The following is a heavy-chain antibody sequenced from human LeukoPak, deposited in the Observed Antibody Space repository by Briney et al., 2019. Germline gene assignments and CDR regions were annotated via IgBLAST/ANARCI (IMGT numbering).Heavy chain of an antibody. D-gene: IGHD3-10*01. CDR1: GFTFSSYA. V-gene: IGHV3-23*01. CDR3: AKDRAGSRRSRGFDY. Sequence: PGGSLRLSCAASGFTFSSYAMSWVRQAPGKGLEWVSAISGSGGSTYYADSVKGRFTISRDNSKNTLYLQMNSLRAEDTAVYYCAKDRAGSRRSRGFDYWGQGTLVTVSS. CDR2: ISGSGGST. J-gene: IGHJ4*02.